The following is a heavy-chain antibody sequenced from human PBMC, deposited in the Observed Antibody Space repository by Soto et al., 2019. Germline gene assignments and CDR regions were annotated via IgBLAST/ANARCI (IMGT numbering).Heavy chain of an antibody. Sequence: QVQLQESGPGLVKPSGTLSLTCAVSGASIRSNTWWSWVRQPPGKGLGWIGEIFHSGSTNYNPSLKTRLTKSVDKSKNQFSLKLSSVTAADTAVYYCARVYSGSYSDSWGRGTLVTVSS. D-gene: IGHD1-26*01. CDR3: ARVYSGSYSDS. CDR2: IFHSGST. CDR1: GASIRSNTW. V-gene: IGHV4-4*02. J-gene: IGHJ4*02.